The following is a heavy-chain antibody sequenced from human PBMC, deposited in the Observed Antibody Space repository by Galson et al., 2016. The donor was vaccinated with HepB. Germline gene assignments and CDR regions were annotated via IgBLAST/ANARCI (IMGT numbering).Heavy chain of an antibody. CDR1: GITFGSYT. D-gene: IGHD3-22*01. V-gene: IGHV3-21*01. CDR3: AVDTYYFDSSGYGPFDY. Sequence: SLRLSCAASGITFGSYTINWVRQAPGKGLEWVSSISGSGTYIKYADSVRGRFTISRDNAKNSLHLQMHSLRAEDTAVYYCAVDTYYFDSSGYGPFDYWGQGTLVTVSS. CDR2: ISGSGTYI. J-gene: IGHJ4*02.